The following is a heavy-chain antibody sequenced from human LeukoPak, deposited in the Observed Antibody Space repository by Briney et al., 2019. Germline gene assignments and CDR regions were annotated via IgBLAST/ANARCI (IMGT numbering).Heavy chain of an antibody. CDR2: IFHSGNS. D-gene: IGHD3-10*01. V-gene: IGHV4-38-2*02. CDR1: GYSMSSGYY. CDR3: ARQTGSGLFSLP. Sequence: PSETLSLTCTVSGYSMSSGYYWGWIRQPPGKGLQWIGSIFHSGNSYYNPSLKSRVTISVDTSKNQFSLKVNSVTAADTAVYYCARQTGSGLFSLPGGQGTLVTVSS. J-gene: IGHJ4*02.